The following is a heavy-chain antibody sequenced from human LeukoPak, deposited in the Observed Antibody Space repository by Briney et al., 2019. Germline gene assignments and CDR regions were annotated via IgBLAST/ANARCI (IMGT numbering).Heavy chain of an antibody. J-gene: IGHJ6*02. V-gene: IGHV3-21*01. CDR2: ISSTSSYI. D-gene: IGHD3-10*01. CDR1: GFTFSNYN. Sequence: PGGSLRLSCAASGFTFSNYNFYWVRQAPGKGLEWVSSISSTSSYIYYADSMKGRFTISRDNAKNSLYLQMNSLRAEDTAVYYCARALWSGPVYYGMVVWGQGTTVTVSS. CDR3: ARALWSGPVYYGMVV.